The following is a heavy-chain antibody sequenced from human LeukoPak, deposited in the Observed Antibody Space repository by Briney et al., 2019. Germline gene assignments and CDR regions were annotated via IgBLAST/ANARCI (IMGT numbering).Heavy chain of an antibody. J-gene: IGHJ4*02. V-gene: IGHV4-31*03. Sequence: SEALSLTCTVSGGSISSGDYYWSWIRQHPGKGLECIGYIYYSGSSYYNPSLKSRVTMSVDTSKNQFSLKLSSVTAADTAVYYCARDCSTISCPKLDYWGQGTLVTVSS. CDR1: GGSISSGDYY. CDR3: ARDCSTISCPKLDY. CDR2: IYYSGSS. D-gene: IGHD2-2*01.